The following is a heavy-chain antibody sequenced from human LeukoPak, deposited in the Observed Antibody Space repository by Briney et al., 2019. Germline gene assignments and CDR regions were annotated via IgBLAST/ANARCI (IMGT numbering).Heavy chain of an antibody. J-gene: IGHJ5*02. CDR3: ARALAVAGTGGFDP. D-gene: IGHD6-19*01. Sequence: GSLRLSCAASGFTFGSYWMHWVRQAPGKGLVWVSRINSDGSSTSYADSVKGRFTISRDNAKNTLYLQMNSLRAEDTAVYYCARALAVAGTGGFDPWGQGTLVTVSS. CDR2: INSDGSST. V-gene: IGHV3-74*01. CDR1: GFTFGSYW.